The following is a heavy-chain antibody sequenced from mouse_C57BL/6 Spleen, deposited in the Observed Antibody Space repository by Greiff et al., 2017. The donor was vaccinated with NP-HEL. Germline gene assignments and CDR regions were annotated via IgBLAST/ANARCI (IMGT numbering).Heavy chain of an antibody. CDR3: TTGEYDKAWFAY. CDR2: IDPENGDT. J-gene: IGHJ3*01. V-gene: IGHV14-4*01. Sequence: EVQLQQSGAELVRPGASVKLSCTASGFNIKDDYMHWVKQRPEQGLEWIGWIDPENGDTEYASKFQGKATITADTSSNTAYLQLSSLTSEDTAVYYCTTGEYDKAWFAYWGQGTLVTVSA. CDR1: GFNIKDDY. D-gene: IGHD2-14*01.